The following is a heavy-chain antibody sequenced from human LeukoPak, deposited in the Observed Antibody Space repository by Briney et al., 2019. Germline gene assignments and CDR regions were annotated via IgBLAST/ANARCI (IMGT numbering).Heavy chain of an antibody. CDR3: ARGYDFWSGYYRRYYFDY. Sequence: PSETLSLTCAVYGGSFSGYYWSWIRQPPGKGLEWIGEINHSGSTNYNPSLKSRVTISVDTSKNQFSLKLSSVTAADTAVYYRARGYDFWSGYYRRYYFDYWGQGTLVTVSS. V-gene: IGHV4-34*01. CDR2: INHSGST. J-gene: IGHJ4*02. D-gene: IGHD3-3*01. CDR1: GGSFSGYY.